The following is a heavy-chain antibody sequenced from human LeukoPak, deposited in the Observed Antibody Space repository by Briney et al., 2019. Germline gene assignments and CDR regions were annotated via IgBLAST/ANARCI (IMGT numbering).Heavy chain of an antibody. CDR3: AKDLRGPAALLGY. Sequence: PGGSLRLSCAASGFTFSSYSMNWVRQAPGKGLEWVSSISSSSSYIYYADSVKGRFTISRDNAKNSLYLQMNSLRAEDTAVYYCAKDLRGPAALLGYWGQGTLVTVSS. D-gene: IGHD2-2*01. V-gene: IGHV3-21*01. CDR2: ISSSSSYI. J-gene: IGHJ4*02. CDR1: GFTFSSYS.